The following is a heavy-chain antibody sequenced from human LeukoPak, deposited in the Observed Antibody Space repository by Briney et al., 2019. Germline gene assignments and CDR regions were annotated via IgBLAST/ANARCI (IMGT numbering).Heavy chain of an antibody. V-gene: IGHV4-34*01. CDR1: GGSFSGYY. D-gene: IGHD3-16*01. CDR2: INHSGGT. J-gene: IGHJ4*02. Sequence: SETLSPTCAVYGGSFSGYYWSWIRQPPGKGLEWIGEINHSGGTNCNPSLKSRVTISVDTSKNQFSLKLSSVTAADTAVYYCARGDVFSRHRRQQFDYWGQGTLVTVSS. CDR3: ARGDVFSRHRRQQFDY.